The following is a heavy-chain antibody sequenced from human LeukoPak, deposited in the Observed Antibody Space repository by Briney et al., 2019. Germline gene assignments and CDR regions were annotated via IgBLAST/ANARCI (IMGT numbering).Heavy chain of an antibody. V-gene: IGHV1-2*02. CDR1: GYTFIGYY. J-gene: IGHJ4*02. Sequence: ASVKVSCKTSGYTFIGYYIHWVRQAPGQGLEWMGWINPNSGATNYAQSFQGRVTVTRDTSISTAYMGLRSLISADTAVYYCARADEYRSEYYFDNWGPGTLVTVSS. D-gene: IGHD6-6*01. CDR2: INPNSGAT. CDR3: ARADEYRSEYYFDN.